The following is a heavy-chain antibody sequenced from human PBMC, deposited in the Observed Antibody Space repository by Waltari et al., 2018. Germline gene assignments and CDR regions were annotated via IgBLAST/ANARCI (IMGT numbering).Heavy chain of an antibody. CDR2: ISGSSNTI. Sequence: EVQLVESGGGLVKPGGSLRLACEASGFIFNNYGMHWVRQAPGKGLEWVSFISGSSNTIYYEDSVKGRFSMSRDNAKNVLYLQMSGLRAEDTALYYCVRGRLTTVVTPWDFWGQGTLVTVSS. J-gene: IGHJ1*01. CDR3: VRGRLTTVVTPWDF. D-gene: IGHD4-17*01. CDR1: GFIFNNYG. V-gene: IGHV3-21*02.